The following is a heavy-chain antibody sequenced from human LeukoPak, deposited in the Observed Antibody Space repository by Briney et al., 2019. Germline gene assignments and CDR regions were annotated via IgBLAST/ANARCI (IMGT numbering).Heavy chain of an antibody. Sequence: PSETLSLTCAVSGYSISSGYYWGWIRQPPGKGLEWIGSIYHSGSTYYNPSLKSRVTISVDTSKNQFSLKLSSVTAAATAVYCFASPDYPLRVDYGGGGPLSTVP. CDR1: GYSISSGYY. V-gene: IGHV4-38-2*01. CDR2: IYHSGST. CDR3: ASPDYPLRVDY. J-gene: IGHJ4*02. D-gene: IGHD4-11*01.